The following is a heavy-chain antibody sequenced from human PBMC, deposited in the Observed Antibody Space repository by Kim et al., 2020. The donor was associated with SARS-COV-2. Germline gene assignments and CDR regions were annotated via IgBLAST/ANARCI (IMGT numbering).Heavy chain of an antibody. V-gene: IGHV4-34*01. CDR3: ARVRARDGALAY. J-gene: IGHJ4*02. Sequence: NYNPSLKRRVTISVDTSKNQFSLKLSSVTAADTAVYYCARVRARDGALAYWGQGTLVTVSS. D-gene: IGHD2-8*01.